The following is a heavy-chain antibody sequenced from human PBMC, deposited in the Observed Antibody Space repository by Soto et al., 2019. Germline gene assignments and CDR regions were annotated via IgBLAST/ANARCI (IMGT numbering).Heavy chain of an antibody. V-gene: IGHV4-34*10. J-gene: IGHJ5*02. CDR1: GGSVNGYY. Sequence: PSETLSLTCAVYGGSVNGYYWNWIRQPPGKGLEWIGDINHTGGTHDNPSLKSGVTMSVDTSKNQFSLRRTSAXAADTAMYYCAKKGYYPSGRINLFAPWGQGILVTVSS. CDR2: INHTGGT. CDR3: AKKGYYPSGRINLFAP. D-gene: IGHD3-10*01.